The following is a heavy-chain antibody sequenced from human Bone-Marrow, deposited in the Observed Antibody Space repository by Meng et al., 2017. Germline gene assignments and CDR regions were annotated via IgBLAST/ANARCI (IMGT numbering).Heavy chain of an antibody. Sequence: GGSLRLSCAASGFTFSSYGMHWVRQAPGKGLEWVAVIWYDGSNKYYADSVKGRFTISRDNSKNTLYLQMNSLRAADTAVYYCAREDYGDYASFDYWGQGTLVTVSS. V-gene: IGHV3-33*01. CDR1: GFTFSSYG. J-gene: IGHJ4*02. D-gene: IGHD4-17*01. CDR3: AREDYGDYASFDY. CDR2: IWYDGSNK.